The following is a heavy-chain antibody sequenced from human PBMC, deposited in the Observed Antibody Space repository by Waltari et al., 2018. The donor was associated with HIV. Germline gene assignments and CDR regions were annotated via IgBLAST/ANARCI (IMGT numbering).Heavy chain of an antibody. J-gene: IGHJ4*02. D-gene: IGHD4-17*01. CDR2: MNPNSGNT. Sequence: QVQLVQSGAEVKKPGASVKVSCKASGYTFTSYDINWVRQATGQGLEWMGWMNPNSGNTGYAQKFQGRVTMTRNTSIRTAYMELSSLRSEDTAVYYCARGVLMTTVAKVPLACWGQGTLVTVSS. CDR3: ARGVLMTTVAKVPLAC. CDR1: GYTFTSYD. V-gene: IGHV1-8*01.